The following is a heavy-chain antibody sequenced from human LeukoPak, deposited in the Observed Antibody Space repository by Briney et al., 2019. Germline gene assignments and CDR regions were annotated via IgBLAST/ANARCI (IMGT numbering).Heavy chain of an antibody. Sequence: ASVTVSFKASGYTFTIYAMHWVRQAPGQGIEWLGLINPSGSSTLYAQKFQGRVTMTRDMSTTTDYMELSSLRSEDTAVYYCARDNSVGDVAWWFDPWGQGTLVTVSS. V-gene: IGHV1-46*01. CDR3: ARDNSVGDVAWWFDP. CDR1: GYTFTIYA. J-gene: IGHJ5*02. CDR2: INPSGSST. D-gene: IGHD1-26*01.